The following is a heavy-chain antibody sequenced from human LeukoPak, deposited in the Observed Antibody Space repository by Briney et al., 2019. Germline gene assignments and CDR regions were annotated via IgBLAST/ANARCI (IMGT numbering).Heavy chain of an antibody. CDR1: GXTFSSYE. CDR3: AREGLLPKDY. Sequence: GSLRLSCSASGXTFSSYEMNWVRQAPGKGLEWVSYISSSGSTIYYADSVKGRFTISRDNAKNSLYLQMNSLRAEDTAVYYCAREGLLPKDYWGQGTLVTVSS. V-gene: IGHV3-48*03. J-gene: IGHJ4*02. CDR2: ISSSGSTI. D-gene: IGHD2-21*02.